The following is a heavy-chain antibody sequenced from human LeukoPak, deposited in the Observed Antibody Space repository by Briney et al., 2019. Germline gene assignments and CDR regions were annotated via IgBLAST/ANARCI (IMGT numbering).Heavy chain of an antibody. J-gene: IGHJ6*03. CDR1: GGSISSYY. Sequence: SETLSLTCTVSGGSISSYYWSWIRQPPWRGLEWIGYIYYSGSTNYNPSLKSRVTISVDTSKNQFSLKLSSVTAADTAVYYCARRTVTTPPFYYYYIDVWGKGTTVTVSS. CDR2: IYYSGST. CDR3: ARRTVTTPPFYYYYIDV. D-gene: IGHD4-17*01. V-gene: IGHV4-59*01.